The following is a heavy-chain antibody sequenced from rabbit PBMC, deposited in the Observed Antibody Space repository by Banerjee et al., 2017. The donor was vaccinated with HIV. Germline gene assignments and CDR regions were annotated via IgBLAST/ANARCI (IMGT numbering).Heavy chain of an antibody. Sequence: QEQLEESGGDLVKPGASLTLTCTASGFSLSRVYWIYWVRQAPGKGLEWIACIFAGSTGSTYYASWAKGRFTISKTSSTTVTLQMSRLTAADTATYFCARDFDFRGPGTLVTVS. CDR3: ARDFDF. CDR1: GFSLSRVYW. J-gene: IGHJ4*01. V-gene: IGHV1S45*01. CDR2: IFAGSTGST.